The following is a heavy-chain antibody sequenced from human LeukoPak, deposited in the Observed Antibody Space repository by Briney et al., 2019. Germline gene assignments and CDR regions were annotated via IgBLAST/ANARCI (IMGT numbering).Heavy chain of an antibody. V-gene: IGHV3-30*02. CDR1: GFSFSSYG. Sequence: PGGSLRLSCATSGFSFSSYGMHWVRRAPGKGLEWVAFIGHDTSNEYYADSVKGRFTISRDNSKNTLYLQMNSLRAEDTAVYYCARDFPPYVAGDAFDYWGQGTLVTVSS. D-gene: IGHD2-15*01. J-gene: IGHJ4*02. CDR2: IGHDTSNE. CDR3: ARDFPPYVAGDAFDY.